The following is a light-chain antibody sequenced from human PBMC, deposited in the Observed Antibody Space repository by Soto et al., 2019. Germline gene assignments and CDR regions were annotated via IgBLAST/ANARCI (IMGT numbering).Light chain of an antibody. V-gene: IGKV3-20*01. CDR3: QQYGSSPIT. Sequence: EMVLTQSPGTLSLSPGERATLSCRASQSVSSRRLGWYQQKPGQAPRLLIYDASGRVPGSPDRFSGSGSGTDFTLIISRLEPEDFAVYYCQQYGSSPITFGQGTRLEIK. CDR1: QSVSSRR. J-gene: IGKJ5*01. CDR2: DAS.